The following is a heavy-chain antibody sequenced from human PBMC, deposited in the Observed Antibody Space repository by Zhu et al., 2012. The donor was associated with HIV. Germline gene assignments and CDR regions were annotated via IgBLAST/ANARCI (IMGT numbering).Heavy chain of an antibody. D-gene: IGHD1-1*01. V-gene: IGHV4-4*09. CDR2: ISTSGKI. CDR1: GGSLRNYY. Sequence: QVQLQQSGPRLVKPSETLSLTCIVSGGSLRNYYWNWVRQSPGKGLEWIGYISTSGKIIYNPFLKSRVTMSLDTSKNQLSLKVTSVTAADTAVYYCARDRLEATAPEVAFDIWGQGQWSPSLQ. J-gene: IGHJ3*02. CDR3: ARDRLEATAPEVAFDI.